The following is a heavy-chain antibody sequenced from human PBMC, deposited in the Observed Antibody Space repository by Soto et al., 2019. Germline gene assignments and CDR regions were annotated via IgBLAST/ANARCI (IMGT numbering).Heavy chain of an antibody. V-gene: IGHV3-64*01. CDR2: ISNDGVHT. CDR3: XXXXXXXXXXXXXXDV. J-gene: IGHJ6*02. CDR1: GFTFTTYT. Sequence: EVQLVESGGGLVQPGGSLRLSCVASGFTFTTYTXXXXXXXXXXXXXXXSAISNDGVHTYYANSVKDRFTISRDNXXXXXXXXXXXXXXXXXXXXXXXXXXXXXXXXXXXXDVWGQGTTVTVSS.